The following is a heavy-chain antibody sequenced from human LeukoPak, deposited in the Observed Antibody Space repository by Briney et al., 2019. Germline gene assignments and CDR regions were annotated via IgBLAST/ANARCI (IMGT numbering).Heavy chain of an antibody. J-gene: IGHJ4*02. CDR3: ARDRPTGYHDY. Sequence: SETLSLTCTVSGYSITSGYYCGWIRQSPGKGLEWIGSINHSGSTYYNLSLKSRVTISVDTSNNHFSLKLNSVTAADTAVYYCARDRPTGYHDYWGQGTLVTVSS. D-gene: IGHD3-9*01. CDR2: INHSGST. V-gene: IGHV4-38-2*02. CDR1: GYSITSGYY.